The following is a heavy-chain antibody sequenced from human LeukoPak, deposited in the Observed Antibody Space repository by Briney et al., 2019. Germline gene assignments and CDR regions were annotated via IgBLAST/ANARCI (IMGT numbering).Heavy chain of an antibody. Sequence: GGSLRLSCAASGFTFSSYDMTWVRQAPGKGLEWVSVISGSGDSTYYADSVKGRFTISRDNAKNTLDLQMNSLRAEDTAVYYCSRDRSGSHYYLDVWGRGTTVTVSS. D-gene: IGHD1-26*01. V-gene: IGHV3-23*01. CDR2: ISGSGDST. CDR1: GFTFSSYD. J-gene: IGHJ6*03. CDR3: SRDRSGSHYYLDV.